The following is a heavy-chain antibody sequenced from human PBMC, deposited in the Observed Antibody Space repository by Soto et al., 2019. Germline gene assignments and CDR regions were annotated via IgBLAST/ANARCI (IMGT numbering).Heavy chain of an antibody. CDR3: AKTTDGWFSAFEI. CDR2: ISGSGTTA. Sequence: EVQLLESGGGLVQPGGSLRLSCAASGFIFSSYAMSWVRQAPGKGLEWVSAISGSGTTAYYADSVKGRFTFSRDNSKKTMYLQMHSLRAEDTAVYYCAKTTDGWFSAFEIWGQGTMVTVSS. D-gene: IGHD6-19*01. J-gene: IGHJ3*02. CDR1: GFIFSSYA. V-gene: IGHV3-23*01.